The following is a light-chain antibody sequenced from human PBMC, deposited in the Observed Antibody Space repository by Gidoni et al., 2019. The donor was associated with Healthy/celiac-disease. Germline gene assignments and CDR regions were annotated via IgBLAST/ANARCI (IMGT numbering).Light chain of an antibody. J-gene: IGLJ2*01. V-gene: IGLV2-14*01. CDR3: SSYTSSSTLV. CDR1: SSDVGGYNY. Sequence: QSALTQPASVSGSPGQSITISCTGTSSDVGGYNYVSWYQQHPGKATKRMIYEVSNRPSGGSNRFSGAKSGNTASLTISGLQAEDEADYYCSSYTSSSTLVFGGGTKLTVL. CDR2: EVS.